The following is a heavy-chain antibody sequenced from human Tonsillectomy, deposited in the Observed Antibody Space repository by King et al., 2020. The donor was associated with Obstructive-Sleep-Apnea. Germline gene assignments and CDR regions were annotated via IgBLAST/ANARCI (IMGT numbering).Heavy chain of an antibody. CDR3: ARVLTYYDFWSGYFYFDY. Sequence: QLVQSGAEVKKPGASVKVSCKASGYTFTSYGISWVRQASGQGLEWMGWISAYNGNTNYAQKLQGRVTMTTDTSTSTAYMELRSLRSDDTAVYYCARVLTYYDFWSGYFYFDYWGQGTLVTVSS. D-gene: IGHD3-3*01. CDR2: ISAYNGNT. J-gene: IGHJ4*02. CDR1: GYTFTSYG. V-gene: IGHV1-18*04.